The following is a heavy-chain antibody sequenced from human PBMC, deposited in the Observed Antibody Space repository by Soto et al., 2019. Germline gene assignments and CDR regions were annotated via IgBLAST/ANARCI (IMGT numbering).Heavy chain of an antibody. CDR3: VGDYGGNGIGYFDY. CDR1: GDSISNYY. V-gene: IGHV4-59*12. Sequence: SSETLSLTCTVSGDSISNYYWSWIRQPPGKGLEWIGYMYYTGSTNYNPSLKSRVTISVDTSKNQFSLKLSSVTAADTALYYCVGDYGGNGIGYFDYWGQGSLVTVSS. D-gene: IGHD4-17*01. J-gene: IGHJ4*02. CDR2: MYYTGST.